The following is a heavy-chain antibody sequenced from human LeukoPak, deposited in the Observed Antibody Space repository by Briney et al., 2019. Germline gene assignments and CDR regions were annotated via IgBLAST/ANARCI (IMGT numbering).Heavy chain of an antibody. CDR2: IKSKTDGVTA. V-gene: IGHV3-15*01. CDR3: TTDSSSSIYYYYYMDV. CDR1: GFTFSDAW. Sequence: PGGSLRLSCAASGFTFSDAWMSWVRRAPGKGLEWVGRIKSKTDGVTADYAAPVKGRFTISRDDSKNTLYLQMNSLKTEDTAVYYCTTDSSSSIYYYYYMDVWGKGTTVTVSS. D-gene: IGHD6-6*01. J-gene: IGHJ6*03.